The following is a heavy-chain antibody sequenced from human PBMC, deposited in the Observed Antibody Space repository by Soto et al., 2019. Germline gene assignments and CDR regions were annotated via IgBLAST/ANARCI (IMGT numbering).Heavy chain of an antibody. V-gene: IGHV3-23*01. CDR1: GFTFSSYA. CDR2: ISGSGGST. J-gene: IGHJ3*02. CDR3: AKVREFSAGHPSPDVFDS. Sequence: PGGSLSLSCAASGFTFSSYAMSWVRQAPGKGLEWVSAISGSGGSTYSADSVKGRFAISRDKCNNTLYLQMNRMRAEDTAVYYCAKVREFSAGHPSPDVFDSWGEGTIVTV. D-gene: IGHD3-10*01.